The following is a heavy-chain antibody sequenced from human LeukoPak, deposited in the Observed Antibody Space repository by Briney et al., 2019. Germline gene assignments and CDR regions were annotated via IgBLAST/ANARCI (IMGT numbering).Heavy chain of an antibody. V-gene: IGHV6-1*01. J-gene: IGHJ5*01. D-gene: IGHD6-19*01. Sequence: SQTLSLTCAISGDSVSSKNGAWHWIRQSPSRGLEWLGRIYYRSKWYDEYADSVKGRVTISPDTSKNQFSLHVYSVTPEDTAVYYCARDLGTSGWYTFDFWGQGTLVAVSS. CDR1: GDSVSSKNGA. CDR2: IYYRSKWYD. CDR3: ARDLGTSGWYTFDF.